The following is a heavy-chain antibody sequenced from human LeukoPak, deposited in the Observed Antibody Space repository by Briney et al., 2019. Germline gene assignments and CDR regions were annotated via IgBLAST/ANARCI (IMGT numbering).Heavy chain of an antibody. CDR1: GFTVSTNY. CDR2: IYSVGSST. Sequence: GGSLRLCCRVSGFTVSTNYMSWVRQAPGKVLEWLSVIYSVGSSTYSADAVKGRFTISRDKSKNTLYLQMNSLRAEDTAVYYCAKDRASGSGSYSYRGFDYWGQGPLVTVSS. V-gene: IGHV3-66*01. D-gene: IGHD6-19*01. CDR3: AKDRASGSGSYSYRGFDY. J-gene: IGHJ4*02.